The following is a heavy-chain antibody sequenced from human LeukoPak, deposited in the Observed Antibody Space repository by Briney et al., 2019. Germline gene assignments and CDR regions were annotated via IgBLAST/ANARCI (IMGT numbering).Heavy chain of an antibody. Sequence: APVKVSCKASGYIFTSYYLHWVRQAPGQGLEWMGIINPSDSGTSYAQKFQGRVTMTRDTSTSTVYMELSSLRSEDTAVYYCARGDDMVRGFIWFDPWGQGTLVTVSS. CDR2: INPSDSGT. CDR3: ARGDDMVRGFIWFDP. D-gene: IGHD3-10*01. V-gene: IGHV1-46*01. CDR1: GYIFTSYY. J-gene: IGHJ5*02.